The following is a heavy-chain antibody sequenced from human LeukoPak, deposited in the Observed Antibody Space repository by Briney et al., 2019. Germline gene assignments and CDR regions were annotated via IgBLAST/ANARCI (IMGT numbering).Heavy chain of an antibody. CDR2: ISAYNGNT. CDR3: ARNSDILTGYFNLLPSYYYMDV. J-gene: IGHJ6*03. D-gene: IGHD3-9*01. CDR1: GYTFTSYG. Sequence: RRASVKVSCKASGYTFTSYGISWVRQAPGQGLEWMEWISAYNGNTNYAQKLQGRVTMTTDTSTSTAYMELRSLRSDDTAVYYCARNSDILTGYFNLLPSYYYMDVWGKGTTVTISS. V-gene: IGHV1-18*01.